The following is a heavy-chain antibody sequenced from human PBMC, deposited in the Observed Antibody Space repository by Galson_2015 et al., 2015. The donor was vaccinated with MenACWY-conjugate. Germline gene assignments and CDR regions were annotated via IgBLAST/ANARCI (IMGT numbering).Heavy chain of an antibody. CDR1: GGSFSGNY. V-gene: IGHV4-34*01. J-gene: IGHJ4*02. CDR3: ARLAFVSGWYYFDY. D-gene: IGHD6-13*01. Sequence: SETLSLTCDVHGGSFSGNYWSWICQTPGKGLEWIGETNRSGITNYNPSPSSRATISADASKNQLSLKLTSVTAADTAMYYCARLAFVSGWYYFDYWGQGTQVTVSS. CDR2: TNRSGIT.